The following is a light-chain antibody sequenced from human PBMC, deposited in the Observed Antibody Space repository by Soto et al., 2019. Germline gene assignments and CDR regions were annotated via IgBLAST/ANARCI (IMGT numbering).Light chain of an antibody. CDR2: GAS. J-gene: IGKJ1*01. CDR3: QQYAKAPLT. CDR1: QSVGSS. V-gene: IGKV3-20*01. Sequence: EIVLTQSPATLSLSPGERATLSCRASQSVGSSLAWYQQRPGQAPRLLIYGASSRATGIPDRFSGSGSGTDFTLTISRLEPEDFAVYYCQQYAKAPLTFGQGTKVDIK.